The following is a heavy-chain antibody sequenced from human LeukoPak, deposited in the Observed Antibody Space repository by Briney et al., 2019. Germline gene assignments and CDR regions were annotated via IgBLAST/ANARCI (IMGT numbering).Heavy chain of an antibody. D-gene: IGHD2-8*01. CDR1: GGSTSSGSYY. CDR3: ARRDRNKGVDY. J-gene: IGHJ4*02. Sequence: SETLSLTCIVSGGSTSSGSYYWSWIRQPAGKGLEWIGRIYTSGNTNYNPSLKSRVTISVDTSKNQFSLNLSSVTAADTAVYYCARRDRNKGVDYWGQGTLVTVSS. V-gene: IGHV4-61*02. CDR2: IYTSGNT.